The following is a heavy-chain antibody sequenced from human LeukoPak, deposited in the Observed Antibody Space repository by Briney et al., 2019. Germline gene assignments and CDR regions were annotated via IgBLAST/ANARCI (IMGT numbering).Heavy chain of an antibody. J-gene: IGHJ4*02. CDR1: GFTFGDYA. CDR3: TSFKTYFDN. V-gene: IGHV3-49*04. CDR2: IRSKAYGGTT. Sequence: GGSLRLSCTASGFTFGDYAMSWVRQAPGKGLEWVGFIRSKAYGGTTEYAASVKGRFTIPRDDSKSIAYLQMNSLRTEDTAVYYCTSFKTYFDNWGQGTLVTVSS.